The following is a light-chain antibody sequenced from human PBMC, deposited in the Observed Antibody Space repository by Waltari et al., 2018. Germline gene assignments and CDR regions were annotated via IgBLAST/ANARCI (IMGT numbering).Light chain of an antibody. CDR3: HQYSTTPWT. CDR2: WAS. V-gene: IGKV4-1*01. J-gene: IGKJ1*01. Sequence: DIVMTQSPDSLAVSLGERATINCKSSQRVLYSVNKKNYLACYQKKPGPPHKLLIFWASARESGVPARFSGSGSGTDFTLTITSLQAEDVAVYYCHQYSTTPWTFGQGTKVEI. CDR1: QRVLYSVNKKNY.